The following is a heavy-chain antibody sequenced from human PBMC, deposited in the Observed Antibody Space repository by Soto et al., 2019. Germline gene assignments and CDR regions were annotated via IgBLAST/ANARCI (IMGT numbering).Heavy chain of an antibody. CDR2: ISADNGNT. CDR3: ARAWGYSYGFDP. V-gene: IGHV1-18*01. D-gene: IGHD5-18*01. J-gene: IGHJ5*02. CDR1: GGTFTSYA. Sequence: ASVKVSCKASGGTFTSYAISWVRQAPGQGLEWVGWISADNGNTNYAQKLQGRVTMTTDTSTSTAYMELRSLRSDDTAVYYCARAWGYSYGFDPWGQGTLVTVSS.